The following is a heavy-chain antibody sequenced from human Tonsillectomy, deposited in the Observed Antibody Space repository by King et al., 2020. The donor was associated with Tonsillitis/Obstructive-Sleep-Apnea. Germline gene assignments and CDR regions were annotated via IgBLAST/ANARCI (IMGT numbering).Heavy chain of an antibody. V-gene: IGHV3-30*04. CDR1: GFTFSSYA. Sequence: QVQLVESGGGVVQPGRSLRLSCAASGFTFSSYAMHWVRQAPGKGLEWVAAISYDGGNKYYADSVKGRFTISRDNSKHTLFLLMNSLRAEDTAVYYCARATSTIRNYYMDVWGKGTTVTVSS. CDR3: ARATSTIRNYYMDV. D-gene: IGHD3-3*02. CDR2: ISYDGGNK. J-gene: IGHJ6*03.